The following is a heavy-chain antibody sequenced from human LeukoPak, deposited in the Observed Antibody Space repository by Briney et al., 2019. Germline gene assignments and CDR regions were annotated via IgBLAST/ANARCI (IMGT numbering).Heavy chain of an antibody. V-gene: IGHV7-4-1*02. CDR2: INTNTGNP. CDR1: GYTFTSYA. CDR3: ARGGRILYYYMDV. D-gene: IGHD2-15*01. Sequence: EASVKVSCKSSGYTFTSYAMNWVRQAPGQGLEWMGWINTNTGNPTYAQGFTGRFVFSLDTSVSTAYLQISSLKAEDTAVYYCARGGRILYYYMDVWGKGTTVTVSS. J-gene: IGHJ6*03.